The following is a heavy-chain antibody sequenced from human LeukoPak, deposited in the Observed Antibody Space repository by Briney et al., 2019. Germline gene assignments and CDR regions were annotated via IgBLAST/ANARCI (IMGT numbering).Heavy chain of an antibody. CDR1: GFAFSSYG. V-gene: IGHV3-33*01. D-gene: IGHD3-10*01. CDR2: IWYDGSNK. J-gene: IGHJ4*02. CDR3: ATAWFGELLPDSYYFDY. Sequence: PGGSLRLSCAASGFAFSSYGIHWVRQAPGKGLEWVAIIWYDGSNKNYADSVKGRFTISRDNSKNTLYLQMNSLRAEDTAVYYCATAWFGELLPDSYYFDYWGQGTLVTVSS.